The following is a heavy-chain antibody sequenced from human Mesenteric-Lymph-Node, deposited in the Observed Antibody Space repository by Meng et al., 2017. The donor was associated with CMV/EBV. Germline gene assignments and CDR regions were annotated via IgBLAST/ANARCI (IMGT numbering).Heavy chain of an antibody. D-gene: IGHD2-2*01. CDR1: GFNFGTYA. CDR3: ANLGHCSSTSCY. CDR2: IKQDGSEK. Sequence: GESLKISCAASGFNFGTYAMTWVRQAPGRGLEWVANIKQDGSEKYYVDSVKGRFTISRDNAKNSLYLQMNSLRAEDTAVYYCANLGHCSSTSCYWGQGTLVTVSS. V-gene: IGHV3-7*01. J-gene: IGHJ4*02.